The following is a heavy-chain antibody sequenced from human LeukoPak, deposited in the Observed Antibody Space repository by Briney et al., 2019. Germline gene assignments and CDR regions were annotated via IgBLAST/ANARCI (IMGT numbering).Heavy chain of an antibody. CDR2: IKSKTDGGTT. J-gene: IGHJ5*02. Sequence: GGSLRLSCATSGFTFSNAWMSWVRQAPGKGLEWVGRIKSKTDGGTTDYAAPVKGRFTISRDDSKNTLYLQMNSLKTEDTAVYYCTTGVLGLKQFVRPWGQGTLVTVSS. CDR3: TTGVLGLKQFVRP. D-gene: IGHD4/OR15-4a*01. CDR1: GFTFSNAW. V-gene: IGHV3-15*01.